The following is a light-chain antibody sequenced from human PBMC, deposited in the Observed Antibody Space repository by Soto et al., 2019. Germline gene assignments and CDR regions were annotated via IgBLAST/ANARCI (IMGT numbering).Light chain of an antibody. CDR3: QQYGDLPWT. V-gene: IGKV3-20*01. CDR1: QPITSNY. J-gene: IGKJ1*01. Sequence: ALTQSPGTLSLSPGERATLSCRASQPITSNYLAWYQQRSGQAPRLLISGASSRATGVTDRFSGSGSGTDFTLTINRLEPEDFAVYYFQQYGDLPWTFGQGTKVQI. CDR2: GAS.